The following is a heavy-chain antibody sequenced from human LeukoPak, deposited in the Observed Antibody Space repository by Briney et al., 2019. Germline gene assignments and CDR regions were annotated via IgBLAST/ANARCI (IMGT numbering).Heavy chain of an antibody. D-gene: IGHD2-15*01. CDR1: GGTFSSYA. CDR2: IIPIFGTA. V-gene: IGHV1-69*13. Sequence: SVKVSCKASGGTFSSYAISWARQAPGQGLEWMGGIIPIFGTANYAQKFQGRVTITADESTSTAYMELSSLRSEDTAVYYCARVTAHCSGGSCYSFRFDYWGQGTLVTVSS. J-gene: IGHJ4*02. CDR3: ARVTAHCSGGSCYSFRFDY.